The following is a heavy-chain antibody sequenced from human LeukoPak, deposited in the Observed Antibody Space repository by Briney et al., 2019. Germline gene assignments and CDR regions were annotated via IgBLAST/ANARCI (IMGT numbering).Heavy chain of an antibody. J-gene: IGHJ4*02. CDR2: IIPIFGTA. V-gene: IGHV1-69*13. D-gene: IGHD1-26*01. Sequence: GASVNVSCKASGGTFSSYAISWVRQAPGQGLEWMGGIIPIFGTANYAQKFQGRVTITADESTSTAYMELSSLRSEDTAVYYCAVPPATQYYFDYWGQGTLVTVSS. CDR1: GGTFSSYA. CDR3: AVPPATQYYFDY.